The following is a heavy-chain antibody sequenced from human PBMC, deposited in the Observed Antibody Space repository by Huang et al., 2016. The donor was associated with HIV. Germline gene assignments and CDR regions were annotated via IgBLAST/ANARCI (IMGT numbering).Heavy chain of an antibody. J-gene: IGHJ5*02. Sequence: QVQLQQWGAGLLKPSETLALTCAVYGESLGTYYWARIRRPPGKGLQWIGEVNDGGDINYNPSLESRVTISVDTSRNQVSLTLTSMTAADTATYYCARRFRVAATRKWFDPWGQGTLVIVSS. V-gene: IGHV4-34*01. CDR1: GESLGTYY. CDR2: VNDGGDI. D-gene: IGHD3-10*01. CDR3: ARRFRVAATRKWFDP.